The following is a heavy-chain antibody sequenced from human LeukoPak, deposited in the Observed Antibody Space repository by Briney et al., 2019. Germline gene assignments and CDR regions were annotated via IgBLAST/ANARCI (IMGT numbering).Heavy chain of an antibody. D-gene: IGHD3-3*01. Sequence: GGSLRLPCAASGFTFSSYGMHWVRQAPGKGLEWVAFIRYDGSNKYYADSVKGRFTISRDNSKNTLYLQMNSLRAEDTAVYYCARGGSGGTIFGVVTLFYFDYWGQGTLVTVSS. CDR1: GFTFSSYG. V-gene: IGHV3-30*02. CDR3: ARGGSGGTIFGVVTLFYFDY. CDR2: IRYDGSNK. J-gene: IGHJ4*02.